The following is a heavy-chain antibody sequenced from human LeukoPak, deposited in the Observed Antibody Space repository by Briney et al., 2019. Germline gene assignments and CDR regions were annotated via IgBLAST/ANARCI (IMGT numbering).Heavy chain of an antibody. Sequence: PSETLSLTCTVSGGSISSYYWSWIRQPAGKGLEWIGRIYTSGSTNYNPSLKSRVTMSVDTSKNQFSLKLSSVTAVDTAVYYCARSPYYYDSSGVLGGDAFDIWGQGTMVTVSS. CDR1: GGSISSYY. V-gene: IGHV4-4*07. CDR2: IYTSGST. CDR3: ARSPYYYDSSGVLGGDAFDI. D-gene: IGHD3-22*01. J-gene: IGHJ3*02.